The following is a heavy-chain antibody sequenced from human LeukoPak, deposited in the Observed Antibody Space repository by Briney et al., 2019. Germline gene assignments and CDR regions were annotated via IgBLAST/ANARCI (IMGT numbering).Heavy chain of an antibody. CDR2: IYYSGST. D-gene: IGHD3-9*01. CDR3: ARALDLDYFDY. Sequence: SETLSLTCAVSGGSISSSNWWSWVRQPPGKGLEWIGYIYYSGSTNYNPSLKSRVTISVDTSKNQFSLKLSSVTAADTAVYYCARALDLDYFDYWGQGTLVTVSS. V-gene: IGHV4-4*02. CDR1: GGSISSSNW. J-gene: IGHJ4*02.